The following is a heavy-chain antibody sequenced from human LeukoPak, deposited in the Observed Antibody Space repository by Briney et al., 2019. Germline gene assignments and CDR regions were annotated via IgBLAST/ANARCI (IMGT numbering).Heavy chain of an antibody. Sequence: ASVKVSCTASGYTFTSYGISWVRQAPGQGLEWMGWISAYNGNTNYAQKLQGRVTMTTDTSTSTAYMELRSLRSDDTAVYYCARDPPAHTISSLRDYWGQGTLVTVSS. CDR2: ISAYNGNT. CDR1: GYTFTSYG. CDR3: ARDPPAHTISSLRDY. V-gene: IGHV1-18*01. D-gene: IGHD3-9*01. J-gene: IGHJ4*02.